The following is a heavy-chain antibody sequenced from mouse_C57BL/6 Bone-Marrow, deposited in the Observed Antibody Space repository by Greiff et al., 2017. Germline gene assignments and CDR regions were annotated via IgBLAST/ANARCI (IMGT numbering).Heavy chain of an antibody. V-gene: IGHV1-59*01. CDR1: GYTFTSYG. CDR2: IDPSDSYT. Sequence: QVQLQQPGAELVRPGTSVKLSCKASGYTFTSYGMHWVKQRPGQGLEWIGVIDPSDSYTNYNQKFKGKATLTVDKSSSTAYIQLSSLTSEDSAVYYCARGGYWGQGTLVTVSA. CDR3: ARGGY. J-gene: IGHJ3*01.